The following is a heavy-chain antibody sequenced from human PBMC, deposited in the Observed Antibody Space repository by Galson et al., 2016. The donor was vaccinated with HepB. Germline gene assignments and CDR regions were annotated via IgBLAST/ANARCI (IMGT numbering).Heavy chain of an antibody. J-gene: IGHJ3*01. Sequence: SVKVSCKASGYTFSSYGICWVRQAPGQGLEWMGWISAYNGDTNYAQKLQGRVTMTTDASTSTAFMELRSLRSDDTAVYFCAWASGQLERRRSFDVWGLGTMVAVSS. CDR1: GYTFSSYG. D-gene: IGHD1-1*01. CDR2: ISAYNGDT. V-gene: IGHV1-18*01. CDR3: AWASGQLERRRSFDV.